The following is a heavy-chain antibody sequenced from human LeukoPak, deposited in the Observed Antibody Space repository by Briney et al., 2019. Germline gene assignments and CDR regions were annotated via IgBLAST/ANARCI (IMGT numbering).Heavy chain of an antibody. J-gene: IGHJ4*02. CDR2: INPNSCGT. V-gene: IGHV1-2*02. D-gene: IGHD3-22*01. CDR1: GYTFTGYY. CDR3: AGEIYDSSGYPQLDY. Sequence: ASVKVSCKASGYTFTGYYMHWVRQAPGQGLEWMGWINPNSCGTNYAQKFQGRVTMTRDTSISTAYMELSRLRSDDTAVYYCAGEIYDSSGYPQLDYWGQGTLVTVSS.